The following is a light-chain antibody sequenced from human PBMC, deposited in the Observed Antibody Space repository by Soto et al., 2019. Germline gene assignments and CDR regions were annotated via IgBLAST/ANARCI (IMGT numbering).Light chain of an antibody. CDR2: GAS. CDR3: QQYGSSPRK. Sequence: EIVLTQSPGTLSLSPGERATLSCRASQSVSSSYLAWYQQRPGQAPRLLIYGASSRATGITDRFSGSGSGTDFTLTISRLEHEEFAVYCCQQYGSSPRKFGQGTQVEVK. V-gene: IGKV3-20*01. J-gene: IGKJ1*01. CDR1: QSVSSSY.